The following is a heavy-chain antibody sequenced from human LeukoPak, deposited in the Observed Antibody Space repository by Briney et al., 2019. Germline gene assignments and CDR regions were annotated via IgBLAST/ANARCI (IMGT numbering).Heavy chain of an antibody. V-gene: IGHV3-23*01. Sequence: PSGTLSLTCAISGASISSNNWWSWVRRAPGKGLEWVSAISGSGGSTYYADSVKGRFTISRDNSKNTLYLQMNSLRAEDTAVYYCAKEQGGNYISPPARWGQGTLVTVSS. CDR2: ISGSGGST. CDR3: AKEQGGNYISPPAR. CDR1: GASISSNN. J-gene: IGHJ4*02. D-gene: IGHD1-26*01.